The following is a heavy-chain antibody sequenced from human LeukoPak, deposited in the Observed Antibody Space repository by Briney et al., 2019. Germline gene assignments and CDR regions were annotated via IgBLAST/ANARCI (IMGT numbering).Heavy chain of an antibody. J-gene: IGHJ6*02. D-gene: IGHD3-9*01. CDR1: GFTFSSYG. CDR2: IWYDGSNK. CDR3: ARGTYYDILTGYYPGYGMDV. V-gene: IGHV3-33*01. Sequence: GRSLRLSCAASGFTFSSYGMHWVRQAPGKGLEWVAVIWYDGSNKYYADSVKGRFTISRDNSKNTLYLQMNSLRAEDTAVYYCARGTYYDILTGYYPGYGMDVWGQGTTVTVSS.